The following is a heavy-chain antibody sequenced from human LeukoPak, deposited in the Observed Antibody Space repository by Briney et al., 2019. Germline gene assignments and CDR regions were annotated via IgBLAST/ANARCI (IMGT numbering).Heavy chain of an antibody. CDR1: SGSISSNYY. CDR2: IYHSGTT. V-gene: IGHV4-39*01. CDR3: VRHSSGWGNFDY. D-gene: IGHD6-19*01. J-gene: IGHJ4*02. Sequence: SETLSLTCSVSSGSISSNYYWAWIRQPPGKGLEWIGSIYHSGTTYYHPSLKSRVTISVATSKNQFSLKLSSVTAADTAVYYCVRHSSGWGNFDYWGQGTLVTVSS.